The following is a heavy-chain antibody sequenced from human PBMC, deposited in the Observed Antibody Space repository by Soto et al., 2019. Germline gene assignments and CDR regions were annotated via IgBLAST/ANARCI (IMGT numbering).Heavy chain of an antibody. Sequence: QVLLVQSGAEMKKPGSSVKVSCTASGGTFSSYTISWVRQAPGQGPEWMGRFIPMVAMSDYARRFQGRVTITADTSTSTVYMQLHSLRSEDTAVYYCATNYGSGSTHLDHWGQGTLVTVSS. V-gene: IGHV1-69*02. CDR2: FIPMVAMS. J-gene: IGHJ4*02. CDR1: GGTFSSYT. CDR3: ATNYGSGSTHLDH. D-gene: IGHD3-10*01.